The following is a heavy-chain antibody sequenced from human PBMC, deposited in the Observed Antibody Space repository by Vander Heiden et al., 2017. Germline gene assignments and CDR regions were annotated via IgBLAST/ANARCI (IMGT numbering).Heavy chain of an antibody. J-gene: IGHJ4*02. CDR3: ARHHSGSEKPGLDD. CDR2: IYPGDSDN. Sequence: EVQLVQSGAEVKKPGESLKISCKGSGYSFTSYWIGWVRQMPGKGLEWMGIIYPGDSDNRYSPAGQGQVTISADKSISTAYRQWRRMKASETAMYYCARHHSGSEKPGLDDWGQGTMVTVSS. D-gene: IGHD1-26*01. V-gene: IGHV5-51*01. CDR1: GYSFTSYW.